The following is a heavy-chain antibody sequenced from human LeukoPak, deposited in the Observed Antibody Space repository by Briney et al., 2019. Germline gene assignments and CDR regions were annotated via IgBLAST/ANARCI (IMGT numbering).Heavy chain of an antibody. D-gene: IGHD5/OR15-5a*01. CDR1: GFSFSDHY. J-gene: IGHJ5*02. CDR2: IMTSGSTI. V-gene: IGHV3-11*01. CDR3: RRQFLVGVS. Sequence: GGSLRLSCAASGFSFSDHYMSWIHQAPGKGLEWVSYIMTSGSTIYYADSVKGRFTISRDNSKNTLYLQMNSLSAEDTAMYYCRRQFLVGVSWGPGTLVTVSS.